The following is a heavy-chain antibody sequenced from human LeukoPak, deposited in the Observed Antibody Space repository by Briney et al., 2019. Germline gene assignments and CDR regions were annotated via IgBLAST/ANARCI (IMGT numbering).Heavy chain of an antibody. D-gene: IGHD3-3*01. CDR2: ISSSSYI. CDR3: AREGDFWSGYYWYFDY. J-gene: IGHJ4*02. CDR1: GFTFSSYS. Sequence: GGSLRLSCAASGFTFSSYSMNWVRQAPGKGLEWVSSISSSSYIYYADSVKGRFTISRDNAKNSLYLQMNSLRAEDTAVYYCAREGDFWSGYYWYFDYWGQGTLVTVSS. V-gene: IGHV3-21*01.